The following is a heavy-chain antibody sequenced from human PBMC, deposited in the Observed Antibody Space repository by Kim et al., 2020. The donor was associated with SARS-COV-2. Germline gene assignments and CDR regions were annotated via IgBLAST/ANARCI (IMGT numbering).Heavy chain of an antibody. J-gene: IGHJ5*02. D-gene: IGHD3-22*01. CDR3: ARQGADYYDSSGPNWFDP. V-gene: IGHV4-59*08. Sequence: KSRVTISVDTSKNQFSLKLSSVTAADTAVYYCARQGADYYDSSGPNWFDPWGQGTLVTVSS.